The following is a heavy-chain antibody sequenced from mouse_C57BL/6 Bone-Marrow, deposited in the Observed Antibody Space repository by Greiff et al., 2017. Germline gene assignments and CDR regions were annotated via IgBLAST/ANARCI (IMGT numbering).Heavy chain of an antibody. CDR3: ARLDWDYAMDY. CDR2: ISDGGSYT. V-gene: IGHV5-4*03. J-gene: IGHJ4*01. Sequence: EVKVVESGGGLLKPGGSLKLSCAASGFTFSSYAMSWVRQTPEKRLEWVATISDGGSYTYYPDNVKGRFTISRDNAKNNLYLQMGHLKSEDTAMYYCARLDWDYAMDYWGQGTSVTVSS. CDR1: GFTFSSYA. D-gene: IGHD4-1*01.